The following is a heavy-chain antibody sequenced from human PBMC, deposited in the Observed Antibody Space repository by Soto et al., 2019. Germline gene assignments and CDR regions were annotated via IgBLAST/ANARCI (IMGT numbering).Heavy chain of an antibody. CDR1: GFTFSSYA. Sequence: EVQLLESGGGLVQPGGSLRLSCAASGFTFSSYAMSWVRQAPGKGLEWVSSISTSGGSTYYADSVKGRFTISRDNSNNTLHLQMNSLRAEDTAVYYCSLSDRYYGMDVWGLGTTVTVSS. J-gene: IGHJ6*02. CDR3: SLSDRYYGMDV. CDR2: ISTSGGST. V-gene: IGHV3-23*01.